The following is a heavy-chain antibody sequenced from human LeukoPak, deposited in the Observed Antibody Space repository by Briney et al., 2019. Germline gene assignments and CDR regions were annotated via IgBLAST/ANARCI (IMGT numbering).Heavy chain of an antibody. J-gene: IGHJ4*02. V-gene: IGHV1-18*04. CDR1: GYTFTSYG. Sequence: ASVKVSCKASGYTFTSYGINWVRQAPGQRLEWLGWLSGYTGHTNYVQKIQGRVTVTTDTSTNTAYMELRSLRSDDTAVYYCARGPGIAVAGVFDYWGQGSLVTVSS. D-gene: IGHD6-19*01. CDR3: ARGPGIAVAGVFDY. CDR2: LSGYTGHT.